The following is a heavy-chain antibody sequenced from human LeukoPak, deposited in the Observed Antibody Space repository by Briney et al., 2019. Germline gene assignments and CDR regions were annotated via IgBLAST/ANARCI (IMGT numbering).Heavy chain of an antibody. CDR3: ARRSYSSGWDYYYYAMDV. J-gene: IGHJ6*02. V-gene: IGHV4-39*01. CDR2: IYYSGTT. Sequence: PSETLSLTCTVSGGSIGSSSYYWGWIRQPPGKGLEWIGTIYYSGTTYYNPSLKSRVTISVDTSKNQFSLKLSSVTAADTAVYYCARRSYSSGWDYYYYAMDVWGQGTTVTASS. CDR1: GGSIGSSSYY. D-gene: IGHD6-19*01.